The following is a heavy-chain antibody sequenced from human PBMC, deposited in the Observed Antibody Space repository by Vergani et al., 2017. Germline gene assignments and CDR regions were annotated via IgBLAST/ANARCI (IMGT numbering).Heavy chain of an antibody. D-gene: IGHD3-22*01. CDR1: GFSFSTYS. V-gene: IGHV3-21*06. J-gene: IGHJ4*02. CDR3: ARDPYHYDSSGYYYPPFFDN. CDR2: ISGRSNYI. Sequence: EVQLQESGGGLVKPGGSLRVSCAASGFSFSTYSINWVRQAPGKGLEWVSSISGRSNYIYYADSLKGRFTISRDNSKNSVYLQMNSLRDEDTAVYYCARDPYHYDSSGYYYPPFFDNWGQGTLVTVSS.